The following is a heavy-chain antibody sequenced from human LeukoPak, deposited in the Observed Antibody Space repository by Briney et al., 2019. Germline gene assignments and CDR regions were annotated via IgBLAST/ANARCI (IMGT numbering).Heavy chain of an antibody. J-gene: IGHJ4*02. CDR2: MNPNSGNT. D-gene: IGHD5-18*01. Sequence: ASVKVSCKASGYTFTSYDINWVRQATGQGLEWMGWMNPNSGNTGYAQKFQGRVTMTRNTSISTAYMELSSLRSEDTAVYYCARAVLLGTDFDYWGQGTLVTISS. CDR1: GYTFTSYD. CDR3: ARAVLLGTDFDY. V-gene: IGHV1-8*01.